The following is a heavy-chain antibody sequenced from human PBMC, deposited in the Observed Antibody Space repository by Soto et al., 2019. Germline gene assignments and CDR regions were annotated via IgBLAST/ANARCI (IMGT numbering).Heavy chain of an antibody. J-gene: IGHJ3*02. CDR1: GFTVSSKY. V-gene: IGHV3-66*01. D-gene: IGHD3-22*01. CDR2: INRGGSI. Sequence: HLGGSLRLSCAVSGFTVSSKYMSWVRQAPGKGLEWVSLINRGGSISYADSVKGRFTISRDNAENTLYLQMSTLRVEDTAVYYCAREPLIPLIGVVTQPDALDIWGQGTMVTVSS. CDR3: AREPLIPLIGVVTQPDALDI.